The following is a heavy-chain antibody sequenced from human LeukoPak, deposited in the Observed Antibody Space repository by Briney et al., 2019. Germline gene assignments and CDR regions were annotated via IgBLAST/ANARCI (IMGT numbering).Heavy chain of an antibody. Sequence: GRSLRLSCAASGFTFGSYGMHWVRQAPGKGLEWVTVIWYDGSNKYYADSVKGRFTISRDNSKNTLSLQMNSLRPEDTAVYHCAKGRFWRRKTDYHFQHWGQGTLVTVSS. D-gene: IGHD1-1*01. CDR2: IWYDGSNK. CDR1: GFTFGSYG. V-gene: IGHV3-33*06. CDR3: AKGRFWRRKTDYHFQH. J-gene: IGHJ1*01.